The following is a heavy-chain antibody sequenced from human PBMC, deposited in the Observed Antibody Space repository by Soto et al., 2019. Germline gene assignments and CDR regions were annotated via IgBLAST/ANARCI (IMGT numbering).Heavy chain of an antibody. CDR3: ATERIVGTTTGSFDY. V-gene: IGHV3-11*06. D-gene: IGHD1-26*01. CDR2: LSSRSSYT. CDR1: GFTFSDFY. J-gene: IGHJ4*02. Sequence: QVQLVESGGGLVKPGGSLRLSCAASGFTFSDFYMNWIRQAPGKGLEWVSVLSSRSSYTNYADSVKGRFTISRDNAKNSLYLQMDSLRAEDTAVYYCATERIVGTTTGSFDYWGQGTLVTVSS.